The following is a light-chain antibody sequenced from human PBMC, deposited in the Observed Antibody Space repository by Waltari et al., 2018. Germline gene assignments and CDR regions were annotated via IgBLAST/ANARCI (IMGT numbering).Light chain of an antibody. CDR3: LQYNSYPWT. J-gene: IGKJ1*01. CDR1: QSIVVW. V-gene: IGKV1-5*03. CDR2: KAS. Sequence: DIQVPQSPSTLSASVGDRVTITCRASQSIVVWLAWYQQKPGKAPRLLIYKASYLESGGPSRFSGSGSGTAFTLTISSLQADDFATYYCLQYNSYPWTFGQGTKVEIK.